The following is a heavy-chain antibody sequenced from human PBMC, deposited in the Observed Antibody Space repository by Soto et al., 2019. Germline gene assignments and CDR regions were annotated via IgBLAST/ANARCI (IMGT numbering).Heavy chain of an antibody. CDR3: AKGQSSSSWYLFDY. CDR2: ISGSGGLT. V-gene: IGHV3-23*01. D-gene: IGHD6-13*01. J-gene: IGHJ4*02. CDR1: GFTFSSYG. Sequence: GGSLRLSCAASGFTFSSYGMSWVRQAPGKGLEWVSGISGSGGLTYYADSVKGRFTISRDNSRNTLYLQLNSLSAEDTAVFYCAKGQSSSSWYLFDYWGQGTLVTVSS.